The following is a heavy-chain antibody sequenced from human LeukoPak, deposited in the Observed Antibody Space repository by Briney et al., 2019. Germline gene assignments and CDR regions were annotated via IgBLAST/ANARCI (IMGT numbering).Heavy chain of an antibody. J-gene: IGHJ6*03. CDR1: GLTFSSYA. D-gene: IGHD3-22*01. Sequence: GGSLRLSCAASGLTFSSYAMSWVRQAPGKGLEWVSAISGSGGSTYYADSVKGRFTISRDNSKNTLYLQMNSLRAEDTAVYYCAKDYYDSSGYYYVYYYYYYYMDVWGKGTTVTVSS. CDR3: AKDYYDSSGYYYVYYYYYYYMDV. CDR2: ISGSGGST. V-gene: IGHV3-23*01.